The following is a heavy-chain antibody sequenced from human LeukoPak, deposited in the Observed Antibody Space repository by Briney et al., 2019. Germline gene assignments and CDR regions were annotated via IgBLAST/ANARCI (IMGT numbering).Heavy chain of an antibody. Sequence: GGSLRLSCDAAGFSISASYMSWIRQSPGKGLEWISYITSGAGSTKYADSVKGRFTISRDKAKNSVALQLNSLRAEDTAVYYCTRERRGTYYAFESWAQGTLVTVSS. CDR3: TRERRGTYYAFES. V-gene: IGHV3-11*01. CDR2: ITSGAGST. D-gene: IGHD3-22*01. CDR1: GFSISASY. J-gene: IGHJ4*02.